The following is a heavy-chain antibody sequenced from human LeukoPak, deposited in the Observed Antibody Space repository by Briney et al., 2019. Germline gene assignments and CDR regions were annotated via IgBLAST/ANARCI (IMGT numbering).Heavy chain of an antibody. D-gene: IGHD6-13*01. CDR1: GFTFSSYN. Sequence: GGSLRLSCAASGFTFSSYNMNWVRQAPGKGLEWVSSISSSSIYIYYADSVKGRFTISRDNAKNSLYLQMNSLRAEDTAVYYCARAAYSSTWYSRYFDLWGRGTLVTVSS. CDR3: ARAAYSSTWYSRYFDL. CDR2: ISSSSIYI. V-gene: IGHV3-21*01. J-gene: IGHJ2*01.